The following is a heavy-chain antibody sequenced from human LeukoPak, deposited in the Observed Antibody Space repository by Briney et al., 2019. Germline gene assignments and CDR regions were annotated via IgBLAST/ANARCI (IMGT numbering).Heavy chain of an antibody. J-gene: IGHJ4*02. D-gene: IGHD1-26*01. CDR2: INPKNGTT. CDR1: GYTFTGYY. Sequence: ASVKVSSKASGYTFTGYYIFWMRQAPGQGLEWMGWINPKNGTTKYAQKSQGRVTLTRDTSISTAYMEISRVTYDDTAVYFCARGVGSTAVLDHWGQGTLVTVSS. CDR3: ARGVGSTAVLDH. V-gene: IGHV1-2*02.